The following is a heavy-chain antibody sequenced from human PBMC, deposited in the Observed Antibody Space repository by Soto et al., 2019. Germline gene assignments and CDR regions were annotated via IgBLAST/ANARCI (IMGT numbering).Heavy chain of an antibody. CDR1: GFTFDDYT. CDR3: AKEGIAALQIYTEYGMDV. V-gene: IGHV3-43*01. D-gene: IGHD6-13*01. J-gene: IGHJ6*02. CDR2: ISWDGGST. Sequence: GGSLRLSCAASGFTFDDYTMHWVRQAPGKGLEWVSLISWDGGSTYYADSVKGRFTISRDNSKNSLYLQMNSLRTEDTALYYCAKEGIAALQIYTEYGMDVWGQGTTVTVSS.